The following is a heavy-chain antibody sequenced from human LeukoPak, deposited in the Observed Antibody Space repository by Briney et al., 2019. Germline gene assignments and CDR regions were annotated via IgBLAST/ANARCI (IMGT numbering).Heavy chain of an antibody. CDR2: IYSGGST. V-gene: IGHV3-53*01. Sequence: GGSLRLSCAASGFTASSNYTSWVSQAPGKGLEWVSVIYSGGSTYYADSVKGRFTISRDNSKNTLYLQMNSLRAEDTAVYYCARDGFRRDGYDYWGQGTLVSVFS. J-gene: IGHJ4*02. CDR3: ARDGFRRDGYDY. D-gene: IGHD5-24*01. CDR1: GFTASSNY.